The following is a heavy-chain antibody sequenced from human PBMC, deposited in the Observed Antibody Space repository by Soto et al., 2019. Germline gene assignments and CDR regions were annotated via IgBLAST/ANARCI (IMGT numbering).Heavy chain of an antibody. Sequence: QVQLEQSGGGVVQPGRSLRLSCTSSAFTLSSFAMHWVRQAPGKGLEWVAVISYDGSNKYYGDSVKGRFTISRDNSKNTLYLQMSSLRVEDTAVYYCAKDFRSGFPQYYFDYWGQGTLVTVSS. CDR1: AFTLSSFA. D-gene: IGHD3-3*01. V-gene: IGHV3-30*18. CDR2: ISYDGSNK. CDR3: AKDFRSGFPQYYFDY. J-gene: IGHJ4*02.